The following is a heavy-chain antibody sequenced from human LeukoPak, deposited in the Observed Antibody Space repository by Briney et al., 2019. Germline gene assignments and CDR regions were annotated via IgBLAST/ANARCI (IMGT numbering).Heavy chain of an antibody. J-gene: IGHJ6*03. CDR2: IRYDGSNK. CDR1: GFTFSSYG. CDR3: AKDREYQLLQNYYYYYMDV. Sequence: GGSLRLSCAASGFTFSSYGMHWVHQAPGKGLEWVAFIRYDGSNKYYADSVKGRFTISRDNSKNTLYLQMNSLRAEDTAVYYCAKDREYQLLQNYYYYYMDVWGKGTTVTVSS. D-gene: IGHD2-2*01. V-gene: IGHV3-30*02.